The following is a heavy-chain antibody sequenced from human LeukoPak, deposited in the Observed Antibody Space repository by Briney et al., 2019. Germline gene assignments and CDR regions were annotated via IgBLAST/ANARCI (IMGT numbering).Heavy chain of an antibody. CDR3: ASITYDPLLGVQDYYMDV. CDR2: IRYDGSNK. Sequence: GGSLRLSCAASGFTFSSYGMHWVRQAPGKGLEWVAFIRYDGSNKYYADSVKGRFTISRDNSKNTLYLQMKSLRAEDTAVYYCASITYDPLLGVQDYYMDVWGKGTTVTVSS. D-gene: IGHD3-16*01. V-gene: IGHV3-30*02. J-gene: IGHJ6*03. CDR1: GFTFSSYG.